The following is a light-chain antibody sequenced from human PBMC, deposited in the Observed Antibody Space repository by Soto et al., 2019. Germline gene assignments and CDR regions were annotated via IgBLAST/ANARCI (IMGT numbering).Light chain of an antibody. CDR2: AAS. V-gene: IGKV1-39*01. CDR3: QQSYNSPWT. Sequence: DSQMTQSPSSLSASVRDRVTITCRASQSISTYLNWYQQKPGKVPKLLIYAASTLQSGVPSRFRGSGSGTDFTLTISSLQPEDFATYYCQQSYNSPWTFAQGTKVEIK. J-gene: IGKJ1*01. CDR1: QSISTY.